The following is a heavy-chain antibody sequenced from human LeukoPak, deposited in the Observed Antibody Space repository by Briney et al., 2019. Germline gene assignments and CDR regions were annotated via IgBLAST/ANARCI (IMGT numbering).Heavy chain of an antibody. CDR3: AREGDKYANWFDT. V-gene: IGHV4-59*01. D-gene: IGHD2-8*01. Sequence: ASETLSLTCTVSGGSISSYDWSWIRQPPGKGLEWIGYIYYSGSTNYNPSLKSRLTISLDTSKNQFSLNLSSVTAADTAVYYCAREGDKYANWFDTWGQGTLVTVSS. J-gene: IGHJ5*02. CDR1: GGSISSYD. CDR2: IYYSGST.